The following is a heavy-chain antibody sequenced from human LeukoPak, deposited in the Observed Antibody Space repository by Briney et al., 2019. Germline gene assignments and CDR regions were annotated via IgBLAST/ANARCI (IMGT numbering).Heavy chain of an antibody. CDR1: GFTFSSYA. CDR3: ARDPERYYYDSSGYYPHY. D-gene: IGHD3-22*01. V-gene: IGHV3-30-3*01. J-gene: IGHJ4*02. CDR2: ISYDGSNK. Sequence: GGSLRLSCAASGFTFSSYAMHWVRQAPGKGLEWVAVISYDGSNKYYADSVKGRFTISRDNSKNTLYLQMNSLRAEDTAVYYCARDPERYYYDSSGYYPHYWGQGTLVTVSS.